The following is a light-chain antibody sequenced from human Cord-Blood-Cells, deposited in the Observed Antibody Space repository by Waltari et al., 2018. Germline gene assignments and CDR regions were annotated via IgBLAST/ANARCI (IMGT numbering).Light chain of an antibody. Sequence: SSELTQDHAVSVALAQTVRITCPGASLRSYYASRYQQKPGQAPVLVIYGKTNRPSGIPDRFSGSSSGNTASLTITGAQAEDEADYYCNSRDSSGNHYVFGTGTKVTVL. CDR3: NSRDSSGNHYV. J-gene: IGLJ1*01. CDR1: SLRSYY. CDR2: GKT. V-gene: IGLV3-19*01.